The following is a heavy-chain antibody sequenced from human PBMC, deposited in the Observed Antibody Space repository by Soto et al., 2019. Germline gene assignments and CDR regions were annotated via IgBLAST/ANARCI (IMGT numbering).Heavy chain of an antibody. J-gene: IGHJ4*02. D-gene: IGHD5-12*01. CDR1: GGSISSGGYS. Sequence: QLQLQESGSGLVKPSQTLSLTCAVSGGSISSGGYSWSLIRQPPGKGLEWIGYIYHSGSTYYNPSLKSRVTLSVDRSKNQFSLKLSSVTDADTAVYYCAAGGGLPRYYWGQGNLVTVSS. CDR2: IYHSGST. CDR3: AAGGGLPRYY. V-gene: IGHV4-30-2*01.